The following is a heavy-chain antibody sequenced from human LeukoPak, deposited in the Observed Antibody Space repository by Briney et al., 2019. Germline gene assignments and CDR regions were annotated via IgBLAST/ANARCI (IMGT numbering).Heavy chain of an antibody. CDR2: IYYSGST. V-gene: IGHV4-39*01. Sequence: SETLSLTCTVSGGSISGSSYYWGWIRQPPGKGLEWIGSIYYSGSTYYNPSLKSRVTISVDTSKNQFSLKLSSVTAADTAVYYCARLRWYPDYWGQGTLVTVSS. D-gene: IGHD4-23*01. J-gene: IGHJ4*02. CDR3: ARLRWYPDY. CDR1: GGSISGSSYY.